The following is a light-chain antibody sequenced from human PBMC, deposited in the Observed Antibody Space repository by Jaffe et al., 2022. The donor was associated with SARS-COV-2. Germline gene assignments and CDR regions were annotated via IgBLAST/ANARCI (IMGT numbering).Light chain of an antibody. CDR2: SNN. CDR3: ATWDGSLKGWV. CDR1: SSNIGSQA. V-gene: IGLV1-44*01. J-gene: IGLJ3*02. Sequence: QSVLTQPPSASGTPGQRITISCSGSSSNIGSQAVDWFRQLPGAAPKLLIYSNNQRPSGVPDRFSGSKSGTSASLAISGLQSEDEADYYCATWDGSLKGWVFGGGTKLTVL.